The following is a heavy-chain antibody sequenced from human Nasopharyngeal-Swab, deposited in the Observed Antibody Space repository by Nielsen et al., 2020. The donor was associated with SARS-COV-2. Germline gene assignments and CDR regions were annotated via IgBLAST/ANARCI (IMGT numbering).Heavy chain of an antibody. V-gene: IGHV1-46*01. J-gene: IGHJ3*02. CDR2: INPSGGST. Sequence: WVRQAPGQGLEWTGIINPSGGSTSYAQKFQGRVTMTRDTSTSTVYMELSSLRSEDTAVYYCAREWIQLWPDAFDIWGQGTMVTVSS. CDR3: AREWIQLWPDAFDI. D-gene: IGHD5-18*01.